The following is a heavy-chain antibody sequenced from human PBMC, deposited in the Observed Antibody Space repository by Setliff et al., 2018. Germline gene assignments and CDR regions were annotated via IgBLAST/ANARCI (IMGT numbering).Heavy chain of an antibody. V-gene: IGHV1-18*01. D-gene: IGHD2-2*02. CDR2: ISAYNGNT. CDR3: ARDSRGLVPAAIEGSYYYYGMDV. CDR1: GYTFTSYG. J-gene: IGHJ6*02. Sequence: GASVKVSCKASGYTFTSYGISWVRQAPGQGLEWMGWISAYNGNTNYAQKFQGRVTITADESTSTAYMELSSLRSEDTAVYYCARDSRGLVPAAIEGSYYYYGMDVWGQGTTVTVSS.